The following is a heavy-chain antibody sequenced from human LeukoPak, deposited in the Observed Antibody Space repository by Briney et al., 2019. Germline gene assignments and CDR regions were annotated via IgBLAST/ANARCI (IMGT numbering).Heavy chain of an antibody. CDR1: GGSISRRTNW. CDR2: IYHSGGT. Sequence: SGTPSLTCAVSGGSISRRTNWWSWVRQPPGKGLEWIGEIYHSGGTNYNPSLKSRITISVDKSQNQFSLKVDSLTAADTAVYYCVANGYYCLDVWGKGTTVTVSS. J-gene: IGHJ6*03. D-gene: IGHD2-8*01. V-gene: IGHV4-4*02. CDR3: VANGYYCLDV.